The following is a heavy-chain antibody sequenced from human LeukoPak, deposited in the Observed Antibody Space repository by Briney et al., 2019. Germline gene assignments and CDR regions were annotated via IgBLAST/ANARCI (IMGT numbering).Heavy chain of an antibody. Sequence: SVKVSCKASGGTFSSYAISWVRQAPGQGLEWMGGIIPIFGTANYAQKFQGRVTITADESTSTAYMELSSLRSEGTAVYYCARVAAAGSWFDPWGQGTLVTVSS. D-gene: IGHD6-13*01. CDR3: ARVAAAGSWFDP. CDR1: GGTFSSYA. CDR2: IIPIFGTA. J-gene: IGHJ5*02. V-gene: IGHV1-69*13.